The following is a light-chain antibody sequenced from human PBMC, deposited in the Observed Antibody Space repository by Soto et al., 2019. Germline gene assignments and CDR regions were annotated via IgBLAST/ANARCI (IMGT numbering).Light chain of an antibody. Sequence: LVLTQSPGTLSLSPGERATLSCRASQSVNSGHFAWYHQKPGQPPRLLIYAASTRATGVPDRFSGSGSGTDFTLTISRLEPEDFAVYYWQDFGSLPYTFGQGTKLEIK. V-gene: IGKV3-20*01. CDR3: QDFGSLPYT. J-gene: IGKJ2*01. CDR1: QSVNSGH. CDR2: AAS.